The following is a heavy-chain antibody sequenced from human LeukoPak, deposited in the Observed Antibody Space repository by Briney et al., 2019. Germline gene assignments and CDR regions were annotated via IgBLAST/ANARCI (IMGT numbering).Heavy chain of an antibody. CDR2: IYTSGST. D-gene: IGHD3-10*02. CDR1: GGSISSGSYY. CDR3: AELGITMIGGV. J-gene: IGHJ6*04. Sequence: SQTLSLTCTVSGGSISSGSYYWSWIRQPAGKGLEWIGRIYTSGSTNYNPSLKSRVTISVDTSKNQFSLKLTSVTAADTAVYYCAELGITMIGGVWGKGTTVTISS. V-gene: IGHV4-61*02.